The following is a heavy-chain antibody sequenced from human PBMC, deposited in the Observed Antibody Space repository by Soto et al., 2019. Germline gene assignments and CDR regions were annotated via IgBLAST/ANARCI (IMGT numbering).Heavy chain of an antibody. V-gene: IGHV3-23*01. D-gene: IGHD3-16*01. CDR2: ISGSGGST. Sequence: EVQLLESGGGLVQPGGSLRLSCAASGFTFSSYAMSWVSQAPGKGLEWVSAISGSGGSTYYADSVKGRFTISRDNSKNTLYLHMNSLRAEDTAVYYCAKEGYDYIWGSAPDSYYFDYWGQGTLVTVSS. J-gene: IGHJ4*02. CDR1: GFTFSSYA. CDR3: AKEGYDYIWGSAPDSYYFDY.